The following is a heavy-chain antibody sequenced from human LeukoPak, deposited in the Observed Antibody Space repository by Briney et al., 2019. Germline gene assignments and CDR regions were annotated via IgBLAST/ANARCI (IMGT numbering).Heavy chain of an antibody. J-gene: IGHJ5*02. CDR2: ISYSGST. CDR1: GDSLSPFY. Sequence: SETLSLTCTVSGDSLSPFYWSWIRQAPGKGLEWIGYISYSGSTNYNPSLKSRVTISIDTSKNHFALRLSSVTAADTAVYYCARAAGMLLSFDPWGPGTLVAVSS. V-gene: IGHV4-59*08. CDR3: ARAAGMLLSFDP. D-gene: IGHD6-13*01.